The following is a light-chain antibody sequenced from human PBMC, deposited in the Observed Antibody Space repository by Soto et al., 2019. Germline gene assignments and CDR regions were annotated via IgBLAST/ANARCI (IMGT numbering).Light chain of an antibody. CDR1: QSVGTN. V-gene: IGKV3-15*01. CDR2: GAS. CDR3: QQSYNFPRT. J-gene: IGKJ1*01. Sequence: EIVMTQSPATLSVSPGERATLSCRASQSVGTNLAWYQQKPGQAPRLLIYGASTRATGTPARFSGRGSGTEFTLTISSLQSEDFATYYCQQSYNFPRTFGQGTTV.